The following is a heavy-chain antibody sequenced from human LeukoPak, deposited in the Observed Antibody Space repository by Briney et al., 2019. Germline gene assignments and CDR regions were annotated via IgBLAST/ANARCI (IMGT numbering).Heavy chain of an antibody. J-gene: IGHJ6*02. Sequence: ASVKVPCKASGYTFTSYYMHWVRQAPGQGLEWMGIINPSGGSTSYAQKFQGRVTMTRDTSTSTVYMELSSLRSEDTAVYYCARVRGLMVYAGPEYYYYYGMDVWGQGTTVTVSS. V-gene: IGHV1-46*01. D-gene: IGHD2-8*01. CDR2: INPSGGST. CDR1: GYTFTSYY. CDR3: ARVRGLMVYAGPEYYYYYGMDV.